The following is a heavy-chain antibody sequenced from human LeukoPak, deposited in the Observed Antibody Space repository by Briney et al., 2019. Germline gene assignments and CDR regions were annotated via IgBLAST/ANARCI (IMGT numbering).Heavy chain of an antibody. V-gene: IGHV3-33*06. J-gene: IGHJ6*03. CDR2: IWYDGSNK. CDR1: GFTFSGYG. CDR3: AKLGGHPLHNYYVGV. D-gene: IGHD3-16*01. Sequence: SGGSLRLSSVASGFTFSGYGMHWVRQAPGKGLERVAVIWYDGSNKYYADSVKGRFTISRDNSKNTLYLKMNSLRAEDTAVYYCAKLGGHPLHNYYVGVWGKGTTVAVSS.